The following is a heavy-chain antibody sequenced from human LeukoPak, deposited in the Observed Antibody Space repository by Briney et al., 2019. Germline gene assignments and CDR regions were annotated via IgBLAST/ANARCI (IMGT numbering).Heavy chain of an antibody. Sequence: ASVKVSCKASGYTFTIYYIHWVRQAPGQGLEWMGIINPSGGSTSYAQKFQGRVTVTRDTSTSTVYMELSSLRSEDTAVYDCARGAPTAAGLGRGYWGQGTLVTVSS. D-gene: IGHD6-13*01. CDR3: ARGAPTAAGLGRGY. V-gene: IGHV1-46*01. CDR1: GYTFTIYY. CDR2: INPSGGST. J-gene: IGHJ4*02.